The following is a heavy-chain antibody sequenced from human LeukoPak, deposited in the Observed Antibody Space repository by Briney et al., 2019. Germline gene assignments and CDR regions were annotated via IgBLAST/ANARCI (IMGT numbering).Heavy chain of an antibody. Sequence: SETLSLTCTVSGGSISSGNYYWSWIRQHPGKGLEWIGYIYYSGSTYYNPSLKSRVTISVDTSKNQFSLKLSSVTAADTAVYYCARGRSSGSYRPYYFDYWGQGTLVTVSS. D-gene: IGHD1-26*01. J-gene: IGHJ4*02. CDR3: ARGRSSGSYRPYYFDY. CDR1: GGSISSGNYY. CDR2: IYYSGST. V-gene: IGHV4-31*03.